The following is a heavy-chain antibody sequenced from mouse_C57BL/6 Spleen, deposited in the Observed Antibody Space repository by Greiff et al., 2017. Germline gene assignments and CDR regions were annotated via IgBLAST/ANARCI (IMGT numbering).Heavy chain of an antibody. CDR2: IYPGDGDT. V-gene: IGHV1-82*01. J-gene: IGHJ4*01. Sequence: QVQLQQSGPELVKPGASVKISCKASGYAFSSSWMNWVKQRPGKGLEWIGRIYPGDGDTNYNGKFKGKATLTADKSSSTAYMQLSSLTSEDSAVYFCARWGYYGNTYYAMDYWGQGTSVTVSS. CDR3: ARWGYYGNTYYAMDY. CDR1: GYAFSSSW. D-gene: IGHD2-1*01.